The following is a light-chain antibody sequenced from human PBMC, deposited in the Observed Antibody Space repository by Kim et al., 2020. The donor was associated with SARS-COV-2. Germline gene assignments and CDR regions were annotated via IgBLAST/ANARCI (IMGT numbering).Light chain of an antibody. J-gene: IGLJ1*01. V-gene: IGLV1-40*01. Sequence: QRVTISCTGRSSNIGAGYDVPWYQQLPTTAPKLLIYGNSNRPSGVPDRFSGSKSGTSASLAITGLQAEDEADYYCQSYDNSLSSYVFGSGTKVTVL. CDR2: GNS. CDR3: QSYDNSLSSYV. CDR1: SSNIGAGYD.